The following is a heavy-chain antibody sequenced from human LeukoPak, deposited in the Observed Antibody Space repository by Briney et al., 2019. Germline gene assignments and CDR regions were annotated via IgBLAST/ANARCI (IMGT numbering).Heavy chain of an antibody. CDR3: TRDRGYCGGDCYSFGY. V-gene: IGHV3-49*04. Sequence: GRSLRLSCTASGFTFGDYAMSWVRQAPGKGLEWVGFIRSKVYGGTTEYAASVKGRFTISRDDSKSIAYLQMSSLKTEDTAVYYCTRDRGYCGGDCYSFGYWGQGTLVTVSS. CDR1: GFTFGDYA. D-gene: IGHD2-21*01. J-gene: IGHJ4*02. CDR2: IRSKVYGGTT.